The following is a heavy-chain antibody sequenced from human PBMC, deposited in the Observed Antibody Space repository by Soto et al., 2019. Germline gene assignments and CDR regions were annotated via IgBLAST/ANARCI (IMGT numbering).Heavy chain of an antibody. CDR1: GFTFSSYA. CDR2: ISGSGGST. V-gene: IGHV3-23*01. Sequence: PGGSLRLSCAASGFTFSSYAMSWVRQAPWKGLEWVSVISGSGGSTYYADSVKGRFTISRDNSKNTLYLQMNSLRAEDTAVYYCAKDDDKYGDYVRPLVLPSFGYYYGMDVWGQGTTVTVSS. J-gene: IGHJ6*02. D-gene: IGHD4-17*01. CDR3: AKDDDKYGDYVRPLVLPSFGYYYGMDV.